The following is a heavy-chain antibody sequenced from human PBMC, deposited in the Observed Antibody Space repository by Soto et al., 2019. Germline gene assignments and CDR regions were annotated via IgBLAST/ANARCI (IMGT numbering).Heavy chain of an antibody. J-gene: IGHJ4*02. CDR3: VRDSSGSY. D-gene: IGHD3-22*01. Sequence: QPGGSLRLSCAASGFTFSDYWMYWVRQVPGKGLVWVSLISSDGSIKNYADSVKGRFTISRDNAQNTLHLEMSSLRAEDTALYYCVRDSSGSYWGQGTLVTVSS. V-gene: IGHV3-74*01. CDR2: ISSDGSIK. CDR1: GFTFSDYW.